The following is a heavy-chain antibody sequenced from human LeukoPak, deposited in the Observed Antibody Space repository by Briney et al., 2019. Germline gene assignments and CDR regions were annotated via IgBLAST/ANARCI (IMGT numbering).Heavy chain of an antibody. CDR1: GFTFSSYA. V-gene: IGHV3-23*01. CDR3: AKDSGWWADDDDAFDI. D-gene: IGHD2-15*01. J-gene: IGHJ3*02. Sequence: PGGSLRLSCAASGFTFSSYAMSWVRQAPGKGLEWVSAISGSGGSTYYADSVKGRFTISRDNSKNTLYLQMNSLRAEDTAVYYCAKDSGWWADDDDAFDIWGQGTMVTVSS. CDR2: ISGSGGST.